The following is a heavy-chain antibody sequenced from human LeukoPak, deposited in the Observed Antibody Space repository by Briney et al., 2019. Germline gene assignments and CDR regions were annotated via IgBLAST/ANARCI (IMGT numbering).Heavy chain of an antibody. D-gene: IGHD3-10*01. J-gene: IGHJ6*04. V-gene: IGHV3-23*01. Sequence: GGSLRLSCAASGFPFSSYAMTWVRQAPGKGLEWVSAISGSGGSTYYADSVRGRFTISRDNSENTLYLQMNSLRVEDTAVYYCAKASAGSGRALYYYGMDVWGKGTTVTVSS. CDR1: GFPFSSYA. CDR3: AKASAGSGRALYYYGMDV. CDR2: ISGSGGST.